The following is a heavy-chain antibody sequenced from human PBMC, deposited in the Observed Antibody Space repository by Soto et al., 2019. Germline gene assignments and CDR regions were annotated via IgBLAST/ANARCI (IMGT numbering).Heavy chain of an antibody. J-gene: IGHJ4*02. Sequence: EVQLLESGGGLVQPGGSLRLSCAASGFTFSSYAMRWVRQAPGKGLEWVSAISGSGDSTYYADSVKGRFTISRDNSKNTLYRQMNSLRGEDTAVYHCARRGSGRYYDDGGQGTLVTVSS. V-gene: IGHV3-23*01. CDR1: GFTFSSYA. D-gene: IGHD1-26*01. CDR3: ARRGSGRYYDD. CDR2: ISGSGDST.